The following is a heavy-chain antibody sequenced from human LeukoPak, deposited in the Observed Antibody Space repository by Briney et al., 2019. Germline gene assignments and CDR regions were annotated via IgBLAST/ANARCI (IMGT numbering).Heavy chain of an antibody. CDR3: ARGSLGGSGSFYKDHYYGMDV. Sequence: SETLSLTCTVSGGSISSYFWSWIRQPAGKGLEWIGRIHASGSTNYNPSLKSRATISVDTSKNQFSLNLDSVTAADTAVFYCARGSLGGSGSFYKDHYYGMDVWGQGTTVTVSS. V-gene: IGHV4-4*07. J-gene: IGHJ6*02. D-gene: IGHD3-10*01. CDR1: GGSISSYF. CDR2: IHASGST.